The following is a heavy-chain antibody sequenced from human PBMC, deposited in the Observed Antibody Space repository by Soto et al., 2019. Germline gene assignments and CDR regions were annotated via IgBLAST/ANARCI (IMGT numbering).Heavy chain of an antibody. J-gene: IGHJ1*01. CDR3: ARDYYGLGSPRSPFCY. Sequence: ASVKVSCKXSGYSYTNYGISWVRQTPGQGLEWMGWISGHNGNTNYAQKLQGRVTMTTDTSTSTAYKELRSLRSDDTAVYYCARDYYGLGSPRSPFCYWGQGTLVTGSS. D-gene: IGHD3-10*01. CDR2: ISGHNGNT. CDR1: GYSYTNYG. V-gene: IGHV1-18*01.